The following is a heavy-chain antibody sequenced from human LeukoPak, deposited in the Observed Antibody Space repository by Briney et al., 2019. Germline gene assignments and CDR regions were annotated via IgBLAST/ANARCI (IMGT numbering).Heavy chain of an antibody. D-gene: IGHD2-15*01. CDR1: GESLNSYY. CDR2: IYESGTT. V-gene: IGHV4-34*01. Sequence: PSETLSLTCAVYGESLNSYYWSWVRQPPGEGLEWIGEIYESGTTEYNPSLKSRVTISMVPSKQQFSLSLSSVTAADTAAYYGARGAWATRLGSWGLGTPVIVSS. J-gene: IGHJ4*02. CDR3: ARGAWATRLGS.